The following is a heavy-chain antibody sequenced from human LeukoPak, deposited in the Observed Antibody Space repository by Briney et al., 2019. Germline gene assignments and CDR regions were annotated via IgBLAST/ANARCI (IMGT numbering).Heavy chain of an antibody. CDR2: ILYDGSEK. J-gene: IGHJ4*02. CDR1: GFTFSRFG. CDR3: AKTAGTDYFDY. D-gene: IGHD6-13*01. Sequence: PGGSLRLSCAASGFTFSRFGMHWVRQAPGQGLEWVSFILYDGSEKYYADSVKGRFTISRDNSRNTLSLQMNSLRAEDTAVYYCAKTAGTDYFDYWGQGTLVTVSS. V-gene: IGHV3-30*02.